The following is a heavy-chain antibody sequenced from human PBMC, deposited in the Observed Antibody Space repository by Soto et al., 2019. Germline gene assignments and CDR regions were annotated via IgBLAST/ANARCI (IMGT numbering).Heavy chain of an antibody. CDR3: ARDSGDYGGYDY. CDR1: GGSVSRGSYY. D-gene: IGHD4-17*01. V-gene: IGHV4-61*01. J-gene: IGHJ4*02. Sequence: SETLSLTCTVSGGSVSRGSYYWIWIRQPPGKGLEWIGYIYYSGSTNYNPSLKSRVTISVDTSKNQFSLKLSSVTAADTAVYYCARDSGDYGGYDYWGQGTLVTVSS. CDR2: IYYSGST.